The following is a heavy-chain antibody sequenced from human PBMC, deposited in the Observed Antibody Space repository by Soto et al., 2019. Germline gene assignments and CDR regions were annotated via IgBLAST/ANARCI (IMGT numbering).Heavy chain of an antibody. J-gene: IGHJ6*02. CDR2: INHSGST. V-gene: IGHV4-34*01. CDR3: VRGPAGNYYYYGMDV. Sequence: SETLSLTCAVYGGSFSGYYWSWIRQPPGKGLEWIGEINHSGSTNYNPSLKSRVTISVDTSKNQFSLKLSSVTAADTAVHYCVRGPAGNYYYYGMDVWGQGTTVTVSS. CDR1: GGSFSGYY.